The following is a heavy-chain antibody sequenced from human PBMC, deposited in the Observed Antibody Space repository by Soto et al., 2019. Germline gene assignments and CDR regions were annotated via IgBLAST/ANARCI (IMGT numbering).Heavy chain of an antibody. J-gene: IGHJ4*02. D-gene: IGHD1-26*01. CDR3: TADYSGGTYPIDY. V-gene: IGHV3-15*07. CDR1: GFTFSSAW. Sequence: EVQLVESGGGLVKPGESLRLSCVVSGFTFSSAWLHWVRQAPGKGLEWVGRIKSKTSGETTDYAAPVKGRFTISRDDSQNTVFLQMNSLKSEDTAVYYCTADYSGGTYPIDYWGQGSLVTVSS. CDR2: IKSKTSGETT.